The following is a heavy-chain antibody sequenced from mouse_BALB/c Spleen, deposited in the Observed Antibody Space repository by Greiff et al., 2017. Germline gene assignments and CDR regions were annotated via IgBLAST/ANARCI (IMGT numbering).Heavy chain of an antibody. CDR2: ISYSGST. CDR1: GYSITSDYA. Sequence: EVQRVESGPGLVKPSQSLSLTCTVTGYSITSDYAWNWIRQFPGNKLEWMGYISYSGSTSYNPSLKSRISITRDTSKNQFFLQLNSVTTEDTATYDCARDGDFDYWGQGTTLTVSS. V-gene: IGHV3-2*02. J-gene: IGHJ2*01. CDR3: ARDGDFDY.